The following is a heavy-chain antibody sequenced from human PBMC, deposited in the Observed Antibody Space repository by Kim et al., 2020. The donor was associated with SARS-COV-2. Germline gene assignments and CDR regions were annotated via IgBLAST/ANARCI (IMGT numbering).Heavy chain of an antibody. Sequence: SETLSLTCTVSGGSISSGGYYWSWIRQHPGKGLEWIGYIYYSGSTYYNPSLKSRVTISVDTSKNQFSLKLSSVTAADTAVYYCARSPQYYDILTGYLIGYYFDYWGQGTLVTVSS. V-gene: IGHV4-31*03. J-gene: IGHJ4*02. CDR2: IYYSGST. D-gene: IGHD3-9*01. CDR3: ARSPQYYDILTGYLIGYYFDY. CDR1: GGSISSGGYY.